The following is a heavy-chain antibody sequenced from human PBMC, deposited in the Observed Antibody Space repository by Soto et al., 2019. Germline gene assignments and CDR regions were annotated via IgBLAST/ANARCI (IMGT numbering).Heavy chain of an antibody. CDR3: ARDLITMVRGVIMILYYGKAV. CDR1: GGTFSSYA. J-gene: IGHJ6*02. D-gene: IGHD3-10*01. Sequence: QVQLLQSGAEVKKPGSSVQVSCKASGGTFSSYAISRVRQAPGQGLEWMGGSSPIFGTANYAQKFQGRVTITADESMRTAYMELSRLGSEDTAVYYCARDLITMVRGVIMILYYGKAVWGQGTKVTVSS. V-gene: IGHV1-69*01. CDR2: SSPIFGTA.